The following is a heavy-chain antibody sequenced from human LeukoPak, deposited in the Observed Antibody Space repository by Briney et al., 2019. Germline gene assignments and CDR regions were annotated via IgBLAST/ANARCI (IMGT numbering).Heavy chain of an antibody. V-gene: IGHV4-39*01. CDR3: ARGPGYYDSSGYPTDY. CDR2: IHYSGST. J-gene: IGHJ4*02. Sequence: PSETLSLTCSVSGGSISRNRYYWGWNRPPPGKGPEWGGGIHYSGSTYYNPSLKSRVTISVDTSKNQFSLKLSSVTAADTAVYYCARGPGYYDSSGYPTDYWGQGTLVTVSS. CDR1: GGSISRNRYY. D-gene: IGHD3-22*01.